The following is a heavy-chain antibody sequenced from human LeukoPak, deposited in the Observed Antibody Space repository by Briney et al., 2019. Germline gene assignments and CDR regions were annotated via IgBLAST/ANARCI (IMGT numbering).Heavy chain of an antibody. D-gene: IGHD5-24*01. CDR1: GFTFSSYN. J-gene: IGHJ4*02. CDR2: IKEDGSET. Sequence: GGSLRLSCAASGFTFSSYNMNWVRQVPGKGLECLANIKEDGSETYYADSVKGRFTISRDNPKNLLFLQINSLRVEDTAVYYCARETPRRGETRDGYRWGQGTLVTVSS. CDR3: ARETPRRGETRDGYR. V-gene: IGHV3-7*01.